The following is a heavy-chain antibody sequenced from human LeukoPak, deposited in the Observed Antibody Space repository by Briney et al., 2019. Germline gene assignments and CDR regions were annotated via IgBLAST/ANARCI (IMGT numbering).Heavy chain of an antibody. V-gene: IGHV1-8*01. Sequence: ASVKVSCKASGYTFTSYDINWVRQATGQGLEWMGWMNPNSGNTGYAQKFQGRVTMTRNTSISTAYMELSSLRSEDTAVYYCARDLIVGATLAGGHDAFDIWGQGTMVTVSS. CDR1: GYTFTSYD. CDR2: MNPNSGNT. D-gene: IGHD1-26*01. CDR3: ARDLIVGATLAGGHDAFDI. J-gene: IGHJ3*02.